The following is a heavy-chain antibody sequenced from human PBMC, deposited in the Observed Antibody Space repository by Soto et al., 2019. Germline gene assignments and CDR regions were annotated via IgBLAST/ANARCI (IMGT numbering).Heavy chain of an antibody. CDR2: IWFDGSDK. D-gene: IGHD2-2*01. CDR1: GFTFSSYG. V-gene: IGHV3-33*01. J-gene: IGHJ3*02. CDR3: ARLYCSSTSCYSVGAFYI. Sequence: QVQLVESGGGVVQPGRSLRLSCAASGFTFSSYGMHWVRQAPGKGLEWVALIWFDGSDKYYADSVKGRFTISRDNSKNTLYLQMNSLRADDTAVYYCARLYCSSTSCYSVGAFYIWGQGTMVTVSS.